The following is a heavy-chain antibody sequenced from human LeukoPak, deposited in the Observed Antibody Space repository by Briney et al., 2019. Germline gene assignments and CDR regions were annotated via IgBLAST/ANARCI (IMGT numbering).Heavy chain of an antibody. CDR2: ISSSSSTI. CDR1: GFTFSSYS. J-gene: IGHJ4*02. D-gene: IGHD3-22*01. V-gene: IGHV3-48*01. Sequence: PGGSLRLSCAASGFTFSSYSMNWVRQAPGKGLEWVSYISSSSSTIYYADSVKGRFTISRDNAMNSVYLQMNSLRAEDTAVYYCARDMRSGYYYDSSGYPEFDYWGQGTLVTVSS. CDR3: ARDMRSGYYYDSSGYPEFDY.